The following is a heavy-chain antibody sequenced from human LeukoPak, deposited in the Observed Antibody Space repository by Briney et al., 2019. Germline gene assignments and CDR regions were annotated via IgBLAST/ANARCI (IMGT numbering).Heavy chain of an antibody. CDR3: ARARYDRSDAHVAIDY. V-gene: IGHV3-21*01. J-gene: IGHJ4*02. CDR1: GFTFSSYS. D-gene: IGHD3-22*01. Sequence: PGGSLRLSCAASGFTFSSYSMNWVRQAPGKGLEWVSSISSSSSDIYYADSVKGRFTISRDNAKNSLYLQMNSLRAEATAVYYCARARYDRSDAHVAIDYWGQGNPCTVSP. CDR2: ISSSSSDI.